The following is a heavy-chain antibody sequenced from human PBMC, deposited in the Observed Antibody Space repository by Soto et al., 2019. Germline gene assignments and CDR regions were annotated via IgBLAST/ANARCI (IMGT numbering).Heavy chain of an antibody. Sequence: PGGALRLSCAASGVTFSSYARSWVHQAPGKGLEWVSAISGSGGSTYYADSVKGRFTISRDNSKNTLYLQMNSLRAEDTAVYYCAKGPRKRGYSGYDYMAYFDYWGQGTLVTVSS. J-gene: IGHJ4*02. CDR3: AKGPRKRGYSGYDYMAYFDY. D-gene: IGHD5-12*01. CDR2: ISGSGGST. CDR1: GVTFSSYA. V-gene: IGHV3-23*01.